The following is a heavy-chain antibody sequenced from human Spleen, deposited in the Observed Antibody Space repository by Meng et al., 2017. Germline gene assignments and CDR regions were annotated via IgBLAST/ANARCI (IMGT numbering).Heavy chain of an antibody. J-gene: IGHJ4*02. V-gene: IGHV4-34*01. CDR2: INHSGST. D-gene: IGHD4-11*01. CDR3: ARGPTTMAHDFDY. Sequence: QWQLQQGGAGCLRPSATLSLTCVVSGGSFSDYYWSWIRQPPGKGLEWIGEINHSGSTNYNPSLESRATISVDTSQNNLSLKLSSVTAADSAVYYCARGPTTMAHDFDYWGQGTLVTVSS. CDR1: GGSFSDYY.